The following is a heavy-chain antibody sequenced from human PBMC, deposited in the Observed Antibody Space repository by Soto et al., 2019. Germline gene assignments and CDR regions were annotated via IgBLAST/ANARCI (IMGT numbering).Heavy chain of an antibody. CDR3: ARDLRVTPPIYGFDY. Sequence: SVKVSCKASGGTFSSYAISWVRQAPGQGLEWMGGIIPIFGTANYAQKFQGRVTITADESTSTAYMELSSLRSEDTAVYYCARDLRVTPPIYGFDYWGQGTLVTVSS. J-gene: IGHJ4*02. CDR2: IIPIFGTA. CDR1: GGTFSSYA. V-gene: IGHV1-69*13. D-gene: IGHD4-4*01.